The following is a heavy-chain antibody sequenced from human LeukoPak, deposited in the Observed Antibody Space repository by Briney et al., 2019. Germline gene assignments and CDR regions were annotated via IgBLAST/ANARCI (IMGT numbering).Heavy chain of an antibody. V-gene: IGHV3-74*01. J-gene: IGHJ4*02. CDR2: INNDGSST. Sequence: GGSLRLSCAASGFTFSSYWMHWVRQAPGKGLVWVSRINNDGSSTSYADSVKGRFTISRDNAKNTLYLQMNSLRAEDTAVYYCARVWFGYPDYWGQGTLVTVSS. CDR1: GFTFSSYW. CDR3: ARVWFGYPDY. D-gene: IGHD3-10*01.